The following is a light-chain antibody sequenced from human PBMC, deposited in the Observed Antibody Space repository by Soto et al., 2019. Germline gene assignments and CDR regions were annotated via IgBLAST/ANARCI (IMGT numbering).Light chain of an antibody. CDR3: QQFHSFPIT. CDR2: DAS. V-gene: IGKV1-5*01. J-gene: IGKJ5*01. CDR1: QSITIW. Sequence: DIQMTQSPSTLSASAGDRVTITCRASQSITIWLAWYQQKPGKAPKLLIYDASTLESGVPSRFSGSGSGTDFTLTINSLQPDDFATYYCQQFHSFPITFGHGTRLEIK.